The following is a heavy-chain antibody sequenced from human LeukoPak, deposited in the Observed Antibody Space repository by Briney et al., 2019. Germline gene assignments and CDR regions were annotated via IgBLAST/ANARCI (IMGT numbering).Heavy chain of an antibody. J-gene: IGHJ4*02. CDR2: ISITSKTI. V-gene: IGHV3-48*02. Sequence: GGSLRLSCAASGFTFSSYAMSWVRQAPVKGLEWVSYISITSKTIKYADSVKGRFTISRDNAKNSLYLQMNSLRDEDTAVYYCARLVGSRSCSGGTCYSDYWGQGTLVTVSS. CDR1: GFTFSSYA. D-gene: IGHD2-15*01. CDR3: ARLVGSRSCSGGTCYSDY.